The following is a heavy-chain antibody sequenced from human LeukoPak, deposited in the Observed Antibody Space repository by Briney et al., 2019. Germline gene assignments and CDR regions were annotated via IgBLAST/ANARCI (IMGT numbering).Heavy chain of an antibody. J-gene: IGHJ4*02. D-gene: IGHD3-22*01. CDR2: IYYGGST. V-gene: IGHV4-59*01. CDR1: GGSISSYY. CDR3: ARGDYYDSSGYWLFDY. Sequence: SETLSLTCTVSGGSISSYYWSWIRQPPGKGLEWIGYIYYGGSTNYNPSLKSRVTISVDTSKNQFSLKLSSVTAADTAVYYCARGDYYDSSGYWLFDYWGQGTLVTVSS.